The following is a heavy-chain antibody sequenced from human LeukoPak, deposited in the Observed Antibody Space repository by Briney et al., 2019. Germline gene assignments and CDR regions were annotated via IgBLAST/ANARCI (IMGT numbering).Heavy chain of an antibody. V-gene: IGHV1-2*02. Sequence: ASVKVSCKASGYTFTGYYMHWVRQAPGQGLEWMGWINPNSGGTNYAQKFQDRVTMTRDTSISTAYMELSRLRSDDTDVYFCARLASITMIVVVKGRYFDYWGQGTLVTVSS. CDR1: GYTFTGYY. J-gene: IGHJ4*02. D-gene: IGHD3-22*01. CDR2: INPNSGGT. CDR3: ARLASITMIVVVKGRYFDY.